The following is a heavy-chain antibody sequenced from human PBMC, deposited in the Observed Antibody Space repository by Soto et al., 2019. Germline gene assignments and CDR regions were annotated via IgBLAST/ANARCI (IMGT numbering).Heavy chain of an antibody. CDR1: VCSISNGYY. CDR3: QRNTSPYFAP. Sequence: SSTXSLTGSGGVCSISNGYYWGWIRQAPGKGRECIGSVYYSGRTHYEPSLRGRISISVDTLKNQLSLRLTSVNAADTAMYFCQRNTSPYFAPWGKGIKVTV. CDR2: VYYSGRT. J-gene: IGHJ5*02. V-gene: IGHV4-38-2*01. D-gene: IGHD3-9*01.